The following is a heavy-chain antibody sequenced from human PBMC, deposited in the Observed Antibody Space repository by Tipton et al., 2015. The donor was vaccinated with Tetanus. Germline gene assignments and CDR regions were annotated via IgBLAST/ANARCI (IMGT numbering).Heavy chain of an antibody. D-gene: IGHD2-15*01. Sequence: SLRLSCAASGFIFSSYGIHWVRRAPGKGLEWVAVSWYDGTDKYYADSGKGRFTISRDNSKNTLYLQMNSLRAEDTAVYYCAREADCSGGSCFSGDFDNWGQGTQVTVSS. V-gene: IGHV3-33*01. CDR3: AREADCSGGSCFSGDFDN. CDR2: SWYDGTDK. J-gene: IGHJ4*02. CDR1: GFIFSSYG.